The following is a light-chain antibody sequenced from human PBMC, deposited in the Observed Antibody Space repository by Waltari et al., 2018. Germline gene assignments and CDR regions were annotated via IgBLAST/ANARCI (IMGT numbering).Light chain of an antibody. J-gene: IGLJ2*01. CDR2: DVS. V-gene: IGLV2-14*03. CDR1: SSDVVGYHY. Sequence: QSALPQPASVSGSPGPSITHSCPGTSSDVVGYHYVTWYQQHPGKAPKLMIYDVSNRPSGVSNRFSGSKFGNTASLTISGLQAEDEADYYCSSYTSSSTLVFGGGTKLTVL. CDR3: SSYTSSSTLV.